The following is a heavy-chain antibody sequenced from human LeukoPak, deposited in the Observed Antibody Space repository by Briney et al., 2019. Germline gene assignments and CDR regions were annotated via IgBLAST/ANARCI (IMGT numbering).Heavy chain of an antibody. CDR2: ISAYNGNT. CDR3: ARLRRVVTAQRNWFDP. Sequence: ASVKVSCKASGYTFTSYGISWVRQAPGQGLEWMGWISAYNGNTNYAQKLQGRVTMTTDTSTSTAYMELRSLRSDDTAVYYCARLRRVVTAQRNWFDPWGQGTLVTVSS. V-gene: IGHV1-18*01. J-gene: IGHJ5*02. CDR1: GYTFTSYG. D-gene: IGHD2-21*02.